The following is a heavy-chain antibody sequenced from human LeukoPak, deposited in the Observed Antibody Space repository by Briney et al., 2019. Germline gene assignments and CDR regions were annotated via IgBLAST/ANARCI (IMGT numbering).Heavy chain of an antibody. V-gene: IGHV4-59*08. CDR2: IYYSGST. CDR3: ARRNVYSSSWDYFDY. CDR1: GGSISSYY. D-gene: IGHD6-13*01. J-gene: IGHJ4*02. Sequence: SETLSLTCTVSGGSISSYYWSWIRQPPGKALEWIGYIYYSGSTNYTPSLKSRATISVDTSKNQFSLKLSSVTAADTAVYYCARRNVYSSSWDYFDYWGQGTLVTVSS.